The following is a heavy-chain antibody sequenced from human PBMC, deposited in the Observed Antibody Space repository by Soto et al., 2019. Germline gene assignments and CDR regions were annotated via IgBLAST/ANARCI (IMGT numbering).Heavy chain of an antibody. CDR3: ARDRPIQLWSRRRNYYYGMDV. J-gene: IGHJ6*02. Sequence: GGSLRLSCAASGFTFSSYGMHWVRQAPGKGLEWVAVIWYDGSNKYYADSVKGRFTISRDNSKNTLYLQMNSLRAEDTAVYHCARDRPIQLWSRRRNYYYGMDVWGQGTTVTVSS. CDR2: IWYDGSNK. D-gene: IGHD5-18*01. CDR1: GFTFSSYG. V-gene: IGHV3-33*01.